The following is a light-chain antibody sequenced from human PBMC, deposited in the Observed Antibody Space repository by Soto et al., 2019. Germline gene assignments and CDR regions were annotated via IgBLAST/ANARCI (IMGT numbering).Light chain of an antibody. Sequence: EIVLTQSPGTLSLSPGERATLSCRASQSVSSSYLAWYQQKPGQAPRLLIYGASSRATGIPDRFSGSGSGTDFTLTIIRLEPEDFAVYYCQQYGSSPPSTFGPGTKVDIK. CDR1: QSVSSSY. CDR3: QQYGSSPPST. CDR2: GAS. V-gene: IGKV3-20*01. J-gene: IGKJ3*01.